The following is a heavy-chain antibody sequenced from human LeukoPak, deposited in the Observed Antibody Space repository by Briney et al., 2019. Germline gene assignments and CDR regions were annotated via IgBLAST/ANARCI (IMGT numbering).Heavy chain of an antibody. V-gene: IGHV3-7*03. Sequence: GGSLRLSCAASGFTFSGYWMSWVRQAPGKGLEWVANIKPDGSDKAYVDSVKGRFTISRDNTKNSLYLQMNSLRAEDTAVYYCARDSLVVVAATPVNYYYMDVWGKGTTVTISS. D-gene: IGHD2-15*01. J-gene: IGHJ6*03. CDR3: ARDSLVVVAATPVNYYYMDV. CDR2: IKPDGSDK. CDR1: GFTFSGYW.